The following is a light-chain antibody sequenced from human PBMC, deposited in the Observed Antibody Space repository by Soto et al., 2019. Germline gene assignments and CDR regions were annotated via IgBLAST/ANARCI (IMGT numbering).Light chain of an antibody. CDR3: SSYTSPNTLV. J-gene: IGLJ1*01. V-gene: IGLV2-14*01. CDR2: DVT. Sequence: QSALTQPAFVSGSPGQSITISCTGTNSDVGGYNFVSWYQQHPGKVPKLMIYDVTNRPSGVSNRFSGSKSGNTASLTISGLQAEDEADYYCSSYTSPNTLVFGTGTKLTVL. CDR1: NSDVGGYNF.